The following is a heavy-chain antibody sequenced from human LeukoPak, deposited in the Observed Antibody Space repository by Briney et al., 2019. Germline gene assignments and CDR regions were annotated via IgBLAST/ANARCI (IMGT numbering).Heavy chain of an antibody. CDR1: GGSISSYY. D-gene: IGHD6-13*01. CDR2: IYSTGST. Sequence: PSETLSLTCTVSGGSISSYYWSWIPQPAGKGLEWIGGIYSTGSTNYNPSLKSRVTMSVDTSKNQFSLRLRSVTAADTAVYYCARQIASAGTAGFDFWGQGALVTVSS. CDR3: ARQIASAGTAGFDF. V-gene: IGHV4-4*07. J-gene: IGHJ4*02.